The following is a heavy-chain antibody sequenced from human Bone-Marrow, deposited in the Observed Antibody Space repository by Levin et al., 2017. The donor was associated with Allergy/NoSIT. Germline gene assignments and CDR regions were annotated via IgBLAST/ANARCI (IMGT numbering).Heavy chain of an antibody. V-gene: IGHV3-30*18. D-gene: IGHD2-2*01. Sequence: PGGSLRLSCAASGFTFSSYGMHWVRQAPGKGLEWVAGISHDGYNKYYADSVKGRFTISRDNSKNTLYLQMNSLRAADTAVYYCSKGAEYQVQSPYDPFEIWGQGTMVTVSS. CDR1: GFTFSSYG. J-gene: IGHJ3*02. CDR3: SKGAEYQVQSPYDPFEI. CDR2: ISHDGYNK.